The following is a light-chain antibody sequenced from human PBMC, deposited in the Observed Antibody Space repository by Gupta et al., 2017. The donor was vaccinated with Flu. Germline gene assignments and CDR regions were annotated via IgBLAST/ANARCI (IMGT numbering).Light chain of an antibody. CDR3: QQTDSPPWT. V-gene: IGKV1-39*01. Sequence: DIQMTQSPSSLSTSVGDRLTITCRASQRVSTYLNWFQQKPGKAPKLLIYAASKVQSGVPSRFSGSGSGTXFTLTIXRLQPEDFATYYCQQTDSPPWTFGXGTKVDIK. J-gene: IGKJ1*01. CDR2: AAS. CDR1: QRVSTY.